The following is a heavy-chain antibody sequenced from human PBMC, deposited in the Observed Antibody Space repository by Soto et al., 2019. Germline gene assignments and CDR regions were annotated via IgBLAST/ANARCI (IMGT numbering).Heavy chain of an antibody. CDR3: GSELGRDYYDSSGPDAFDI. CDR2: SSAYNGNT. Sequence: QVQLVQSGAAVKKPGASVKVSCTASGYTFPSYGLSWLRQDPGPGLDWMGWSSAYNGNTNYAQKLQGRVTMTTDTSTSTAYMELRSLRSDDTAVYYCGSELGRDYYDSSGPDAFDIWGQGTMVTVSS. J-gene: IGHJ3*02. CDR1: GYTFPSYG. V-gene: IGHV1-18*01. D-gene: IGHD3-22*01.